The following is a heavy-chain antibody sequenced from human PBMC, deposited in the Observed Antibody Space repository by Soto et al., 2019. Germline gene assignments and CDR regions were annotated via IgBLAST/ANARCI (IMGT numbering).Heavy chain of an antibody. CDR1: GFTFSSYS. CDR3: ARDSTSGSYYADYFDY. Sequence: GGSLRLSCAASGFTFSSYSMSWVRQAPGKGLEWVSSISSSSSYIYYADSVKGRFTISRDNAKNSLYLQMNSLRAEDTAVYYCARDSTSGSYYADYFDYWGQGTLVTVSS. D-gene: IGHD1-26*01. V-gene: IGHV3-21*01. J-gene: IGHJ4*02. CDR2: ISSSSSYI.